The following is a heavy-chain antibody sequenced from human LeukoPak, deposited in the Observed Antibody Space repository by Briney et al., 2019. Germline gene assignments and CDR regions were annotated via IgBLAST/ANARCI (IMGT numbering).Heavy chain of an antibody. CDR3: ARQYDSSGYYYFDC. D-gene: IGHD3-22*01. V-gene: IGHV4-59*04. CDR1: GDSITSFY. CDR2: IYYSGST. Sequence: PSETLSLTCTVSGDSITSFYWSWIRQPPGKGLEWIGYIYYSGSTYYNPSLKSRVTISVDTSKNQFSLKLSSVTAADTAVYYCARQYDSSGYYYFDCWGQGTLVTVSS. J-gene: IGHJ4*02.